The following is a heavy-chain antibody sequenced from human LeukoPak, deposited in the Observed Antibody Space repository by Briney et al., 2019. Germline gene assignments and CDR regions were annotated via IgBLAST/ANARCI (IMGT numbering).Heavy chain of an antibody. CDR3: ARGYSSSPALGAFDI. CDR2: IIPIFGTA. Sequence: GSSVKVSCKASGGTFSSYAISWVRQAPGQGLEWMGGIIPIFGTANYAQKFQGRVTITTDESTSTAYMELSSLRSEDTAVYYCARGYSSSPALGAFDIWGQGTMVTVSS. J-gene: IGHJ3*02. V-gene: IGHV1-69*05. D-gene: IGHD6-6*01. CDR1: GGTFSSYA.